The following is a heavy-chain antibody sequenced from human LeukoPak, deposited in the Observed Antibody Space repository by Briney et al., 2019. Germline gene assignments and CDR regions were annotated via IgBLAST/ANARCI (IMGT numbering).Heavy chain of an antibody. CDR2: IIPIFGTA. D-gene: IGHD2-15*01. Sequence: SVKVSCKASGGTFSSYAINWVRQAPGQGLEWMGGIIPIFGTANYAQKFQGRVTITADESTSTAYMELSSLRSEDTAVYYCARDGCSGGSCYSEGYYFDYWGQGTLVTVSS. CDR3: ARDGCSGGSCYSEGYYFDY. V-gene: IGHV1-69*01. J-gene: IGHJ4*02. CDR1: GGTFSSYA.